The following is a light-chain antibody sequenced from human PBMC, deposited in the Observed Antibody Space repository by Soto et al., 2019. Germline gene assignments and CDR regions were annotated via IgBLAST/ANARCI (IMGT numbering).Light chain of an antibody. J-gene: IGKJ1*01. Sequence: EIVLTQSPGTLSLSPGETATLSCRASQSVSSSYLAWYQQKPGQAPRLLIYGASTRATGIPDRFSGSESGTDFAHTMSRLEPEDFAVYYCQQCGISTWPCGQGPKVELK. CDR3: QQCGISTWP. V-gene: IGKV3-20*01. CDR1: QSVSSSY. CDR2: GAS.